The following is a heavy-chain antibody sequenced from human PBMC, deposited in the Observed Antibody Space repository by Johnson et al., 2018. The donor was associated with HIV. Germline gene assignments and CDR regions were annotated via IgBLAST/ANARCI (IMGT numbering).Heavy chain of an antibody. V-gene: IGHV3-30-3*01. J-gene: IGHJ3*02. CDR3: ARIPGSGWEHDAFDI. CDR1: GFTFSSYA. Sequence: QVQLVESGGGVVQPGRSLRLSCAASGFTFSSYAMHWVRQAPGLGLEWVAVISYDGSNKYYADSVKGRFTISRDNAKNSLYLQMNSLRAEDTAVYYCARIPGSGWEHDAFDIWGQGRMVTVSS. CDR2: ISYDGSNK. D-gene: IGHD6-19*01.